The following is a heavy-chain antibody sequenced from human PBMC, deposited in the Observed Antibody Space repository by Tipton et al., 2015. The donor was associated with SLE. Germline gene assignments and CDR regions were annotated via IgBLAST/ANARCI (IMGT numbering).Heavy chain of an antibody. Sequence: TLSLTCTVSGGSISSGSYYWTWIRQPAEKGLEWIGRIYTGGSPNYNPSLKSRITISADTSKNQFSLKLSSVTAADTAVYYCARDGVFDFWSGYVPGGIEFWGQGTLVTVSS. J-gene: IGHJ4*02. CDR3: ARDGVFDFWSGYVPGGIEF. V-gene: IGHV4-61*02. CDR2: IYTGGSP. CDR1: GGSISSGSYY. D-gene: IGHD3-3*01.